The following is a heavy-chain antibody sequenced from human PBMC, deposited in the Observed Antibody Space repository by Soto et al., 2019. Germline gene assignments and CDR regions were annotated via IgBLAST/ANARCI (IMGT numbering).Heavy chain of an antibody. CDR3: ARKGSGDYALDY. D-gene: IGHD4-17*01. Sequence: QITLKESGPTLVKPTQTLTLTCTLSGFSLSTGGVGVGWIRQSPGKALEWLAVIYWDDVKHYSPSLERRLTITKDASEREVVLTMTNMDPVDTATYYCARKGSGDYALDYWGQGIVVTVSS. V-gene: IGHV2-5*02. J-gene: IGHJ4*02. CDR2: IYWDDVK. CDR1: GFSLSTGGVG.